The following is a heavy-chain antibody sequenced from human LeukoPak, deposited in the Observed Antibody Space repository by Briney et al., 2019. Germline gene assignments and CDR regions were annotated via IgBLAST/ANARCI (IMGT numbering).Heavy chain of an antibody. Sequence: PGGSLRLSCAASGFTFSDYWMHWVRQAPGKGLEWVASIKGDGSVKYYVDSVKGRFTISRDNTKNSLYLQMDSLRAEDTAVYYCARGGLRSYYFDYWGQGTLVTVSS. J-gene: IGHJ4*02. CDR1: GFTFSDYW. D-gene: IGHD5/OR15-5a*01. CDR2: IKGDGSVK. V-gene: IGHV3-7*01. CDR3: ARGGLRSYYFDY.